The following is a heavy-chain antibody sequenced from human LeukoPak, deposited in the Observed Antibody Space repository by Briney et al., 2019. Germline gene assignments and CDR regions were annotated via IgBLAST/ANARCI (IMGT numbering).Heavy chain of an antibody. D-gene: IGHD1-1*01. J-gene: IGHJ5*02. Sequence: KPSETLSLTCTVSGGSISNYFWSWIRQPPGKGLEWIAYIFSSGSTDYNPSLKSRVTLSVDTSKNQFSLQLSSVTAADTAVYYCARIHPANWNPFNWFDPWGQGTLVTVSS. CDR2: IFSSGST. V-gene: IGHV4-59*08. CDR1: GGSISNYF. CDR3: ARIHPANWNPFNWFDP.